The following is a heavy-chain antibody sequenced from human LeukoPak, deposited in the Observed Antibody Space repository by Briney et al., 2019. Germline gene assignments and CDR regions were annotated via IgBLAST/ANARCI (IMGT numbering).Heavy chain of an antibody. CDR1: GYTFTFYY. V-gene: IGHV1-2*02. D-gene: IGHD3-22*01. Sequence: ASVTVSFKASGYTFTFYYMHWVRQAPGQGLEWMGWINPNSGGTNYAQKFQGRVTMTRDTSISTAYMELSRLRSDDTAVYYCARDTVGRDYYDSSGYYQDYWGQGTLVTVSS. CDR3: ARDTVGRDYYDSSGYYQDY. J-gene: IGHJ4*02. CDR2: INPNSGGT.